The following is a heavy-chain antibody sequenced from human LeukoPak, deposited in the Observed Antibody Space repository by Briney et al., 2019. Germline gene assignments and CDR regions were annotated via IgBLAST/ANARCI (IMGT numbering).Heavy chain of an antibody. J-gene: IGHJ5*02. Sequence: KTGGSLRLSCAASGFTFSDYYTSWIRQAPGKGLEWVSYISSSGSTIYYADSVKGRFTISRDNAKSSLYLQMNSLRAEDTAVYYCASDGQGYCSSTVCPSAAWGQGTLVTVSS. V-gene: IGHV3-11*04. CDR1: GFTFSDYY. CDR2: ISSSGSTI. CDR3: ASDGQGYCSSTVCPSAA. D-gene: IGHD2-2*01.